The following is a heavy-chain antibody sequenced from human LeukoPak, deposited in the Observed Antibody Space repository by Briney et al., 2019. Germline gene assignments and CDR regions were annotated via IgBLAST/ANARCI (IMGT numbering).Heavy chain of an antibody. CDR3: ARRLVVLQGFDY. J-gene: IGHJ4*02. CDR1: GYSISSGYY. V-gene: IGHV4-38-2*01. CDR2: IYHSGST. Sequence: SETLSLTCAVSGYSISSGYYWGWIRQPPGKGLEWIGSIYHSGSTYYNPSLKSRVTISVDTSKDQFSLKLSSVTAADTAVYYCARRLVVLQGFDYWGQGTLVTVSS. D-gene: IGHD3-16*02.